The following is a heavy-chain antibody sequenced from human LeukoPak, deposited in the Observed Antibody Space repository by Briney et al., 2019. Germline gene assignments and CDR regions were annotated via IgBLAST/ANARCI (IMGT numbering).Heavy chain of an antibody. CDR3: ARELVEIAAAATDY. J-gene: IGHJ4*02. D-gene: IGHD6-13*01. CDR1: GFTFRSYA. Sequence: GGSLRLSCSASGFTFRSYAVHWVRQAPGKGLEWVSSISSSSSYIYYADSVKGRFTISRDNAKNSLYLQMNSLRVEDTAVYYCARELVEIAAAATDYWGQGTLVTVSS. CDR2: ISSSSSYI. V-gene: IGHV3-21*01.